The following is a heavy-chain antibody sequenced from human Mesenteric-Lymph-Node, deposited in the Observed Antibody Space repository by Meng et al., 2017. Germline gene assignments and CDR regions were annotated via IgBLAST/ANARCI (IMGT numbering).Heavy chain of an antibody. CDR3: ARHPREVYRGVIRGLANDY. D-gene: IGHD3-10*01. CDR2: IYHSGST. Sequence: SETLSLTCAVSGGSISSSNWWSWVRQPPGKGLEWIGEIYHSGSTNYNPSLKSRVTISVDKSKNQFSLKLSSVTAADTAVYYCARHPREVYRGVIRGLANDYWGQGTLVTVSS. CDR1: GGSISSSNW. V-gene: IGHV4-4*02. J-gene: IGHJ4*02.